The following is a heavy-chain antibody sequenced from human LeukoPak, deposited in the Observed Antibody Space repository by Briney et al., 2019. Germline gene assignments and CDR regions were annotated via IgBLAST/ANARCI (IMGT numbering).Heavy chain of an antibody. CDR1: GFTFSSYA. CDR3: AKDGIWNYVSDY. J-gene: IGHJ4*02. D-gene: IGHD1-7*01. V-gene: IGHV3-23*01. CDR2: ISGSGGST. Sequence: GGSLRLSCAASGFTFSSYAVSWVRQAPGKGLEWVSAISGSGGSTYYADSVKGRFTISRDNSKNTLYLQMNSLRAEDTAVYYCAKDGIWNYVSDYWGQGTLVTVSS.